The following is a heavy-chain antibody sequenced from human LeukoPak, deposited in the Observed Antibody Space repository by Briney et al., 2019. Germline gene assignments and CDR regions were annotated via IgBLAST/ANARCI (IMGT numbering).Heavy chain of an antibody. V-gene: IGHV1-8*01. CDR1: GYTFTSYD. J-gene: IGHJ4*02. CDR3: ARGRPEQFGVPDY. CDR2: MNPNSGNT. D-gene: IGHD3-3*01. Sequence: SVKVSCKASGYTFTSYDINWVRQATGQGLEWMGWMNPNSGNTGYAQKFQGRVTMTRNTSISTAYMELSSLRSEDTAVYYCARGRPEQFGVPDYWGQGTLVTVSS.